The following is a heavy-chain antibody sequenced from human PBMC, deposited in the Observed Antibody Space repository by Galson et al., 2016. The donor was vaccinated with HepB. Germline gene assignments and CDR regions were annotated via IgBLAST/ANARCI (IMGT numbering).Heavy chain of an antibody. Sequence: SVKVSCKASGGTFSRYVISWVRQAPGQGLEWMGGIIPILATANYAQKFQGRVTITADKSTSTAYMELSSLRSEDTAVYYCAREHGDRTPDAFDIWGQGTMVTVSS. V-gene: IGHV1-69*10. CDR3: AREHGDRTPDAFDI. D-gene: IGHD2-21*02. J-gene: IGHJ3*02. CDR1: GGTFSRYV. CDR2: IIPILATA.